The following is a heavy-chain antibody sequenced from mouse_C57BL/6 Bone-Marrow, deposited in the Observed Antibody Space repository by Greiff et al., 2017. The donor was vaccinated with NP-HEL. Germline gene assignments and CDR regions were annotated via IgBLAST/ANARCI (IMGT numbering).Heavy chain of an antibody. V-gene: IGHV1-69*01. J-gene: IGHJ4*01. CDR2: IDPSDSYT. D-gene: IGHD2-3*01. CDR3: ARYDGFYGGYYAMDY. CDR1: GYTFTSYW. Sequence: QVQLQQPGAELVMPGASVKLSCKASGYTFTSYWMHWVKQRPGQGLEWIGEIDPSDSYTNYNQKLKGKSTLTVDKSSSTAYMQLSSLTSEDSAVYYCARYDGFYGGYYAMDYWGQGTSVTVSS.